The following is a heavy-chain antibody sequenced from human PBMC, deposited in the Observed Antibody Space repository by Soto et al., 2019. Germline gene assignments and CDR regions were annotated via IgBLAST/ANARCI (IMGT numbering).Heavy chain of an antibody. CDR2: IIPIFDTP. V-gene: IGHV1-69*01. CDR3: ARSIGSGGVIGGFDY. CDR1: GGTFNMYA. Sequence: QVQLVQSGAEVRKPGSAVRVSCKASGGTFNMYAMNWVRQAPGQGLEWMAGIIPIFDTPRYSQQFQGRVTITVDESTSTAYMELSRLRSEDTAIYYCARSIGSGGVIGGFDYWGQGTLVTVAS. J-gene: IGHJ4*02. D-gene: IGHD3-16*02.